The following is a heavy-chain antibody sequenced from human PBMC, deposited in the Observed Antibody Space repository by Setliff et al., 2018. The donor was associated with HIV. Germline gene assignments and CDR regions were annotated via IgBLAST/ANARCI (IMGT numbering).Heavy chain of an antibody. J-gene: IGHJ6*04. V-gene: IGHV4-59*01. D-gene: IGHD3-10*01. CDR3: TRRGADSYYPRPLDV. CDR2: IYYSGST. CDR1: GGSISSYY. Sequence: SETLSLTCTVSGGSISSYYWSWIRQPPGKGLEWIGYIYYSGSTNYNPSLKSRVTISVDTSKNQSSLKLSSVIAADTAVYYCTRRGADSYYPRPLDVWGKGTTVTVSS.